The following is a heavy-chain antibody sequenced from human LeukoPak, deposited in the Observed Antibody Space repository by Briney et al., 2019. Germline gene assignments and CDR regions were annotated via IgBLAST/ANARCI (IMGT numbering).Heavy chain of an antibody. J-gene: IGHJ1*01. V-gene: IGHV1-69*04. CDR2: INPILGIA. D-gene: IGHD6-13*01. CDR3: SRDLRGFISAAGNEYFHY. CDR1: GDTFSRFA. Sequence: ASVKVSCKASGDTFSRFAIRWVRQAPGQGLEWMGRINPILGIANFAQKFQGRVTIIADKSTGTAYMELSSLRSDDTAVYYCSRDLRGFISAAGNEYFHYWGQGTLVTVSS.